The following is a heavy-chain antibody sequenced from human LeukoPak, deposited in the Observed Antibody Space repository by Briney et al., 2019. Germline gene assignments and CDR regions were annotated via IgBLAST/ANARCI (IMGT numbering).Heavy chain of an antibody. Sequence: GGSLRLSCAASGFTFSSYWMSWVRQAPGKGLEWVANIKQDGSEKYYVDSVKGRFTISRDNAKNSLYLQMNSLRAEDTAVYYCARAAGEYSSSWTPYYYYMDVWGKGTTVTVSS. V-gene: IGHV3-7*01. CDR3: ARAAGEYSSSWTPYYYYMDV. D-gene: IGHD6-13*01. CDR1: GFTFSSYW. CDR2: IKQDGSEK. J-gene: IGHJ6*03.